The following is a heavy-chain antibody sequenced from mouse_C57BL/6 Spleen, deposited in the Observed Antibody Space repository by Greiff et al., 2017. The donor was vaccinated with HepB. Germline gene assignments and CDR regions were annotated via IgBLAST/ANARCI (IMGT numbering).Heavy chain of an antibody. V-gene: IGHV1-42*01. J-gene: IGHJ2*01. D-gene: IGHD2-4*01. CDR3: ARGGLTPYFDY. Sequence: EVQLQQSGPELVKPGASVKISCKASGYSFTGYYMNWVKQSPEKSLEWIGEINPSTGGTTYNQKFKAKATLTVDKSSSTAYMQLKSLTSEDSAVYYCARGGLTPYFDYWGQGTTLTVSS. CDR2: INPSTGGT. CDR1: GYSFTGYY.